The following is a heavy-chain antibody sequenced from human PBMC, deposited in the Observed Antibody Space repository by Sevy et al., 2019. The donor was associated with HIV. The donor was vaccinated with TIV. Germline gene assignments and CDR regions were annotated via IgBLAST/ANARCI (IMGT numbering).Heavy chain of an antibody. J-gene: IGHJ4*02. D-gene: IGHD6-6*01. CDR2: ITSSGNII. V-gene: IGHV3-48*01. Sequence: GGSLRLSCAASGFTFSNYNMNWVRQAPGKGLEWVSFITSSGNIIDYADSVTGRFTISRDNAKNSLYLQMNSPRAEDTAVYYCARDALSSNYFEYWGQGTLVTVSS. CDR3: ARDALSSNYFEY. CDR1: GFTFSNYN.